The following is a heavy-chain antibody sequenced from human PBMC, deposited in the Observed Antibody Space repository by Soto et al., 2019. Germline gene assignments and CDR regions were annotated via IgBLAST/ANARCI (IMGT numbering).Heavy chain of an antibody. J-gene: IGHJ5*02. D-gene: IGHD4-17*01. CDR2: INAGNGNT. CDR3: ARSSPHYGDYVWFDP. Sequence: ASVKVSCKASGGTFSSYAISWVRQAPGQRLEWMGWINAGNGNTKYSQKFQGRVTITRDTSASTAYMELSSLRSEDTAVYYCARSSPHYGDYVWFDPWGQGTLVTVSS. V-gene: IGHV1-3*01. CDR1: GGTFSSYA.